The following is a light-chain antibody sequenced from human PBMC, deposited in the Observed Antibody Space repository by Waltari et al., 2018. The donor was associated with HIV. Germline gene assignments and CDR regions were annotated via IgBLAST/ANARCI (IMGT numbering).Light chain of an antibody. Sequence: QSALTQPASGSGIPGQSFTITCTGTDIAFGTYTLVPWFQQHPGKAPKLLIYDVSKRPSGVSSRFSGSKSGYFASLTISGLLTEDESSYYCLTYVSKTSTWQFGGGTYLTV. V-gene: IGLV2-23*02. J-gene: IGLJ3*02. CDR2: DVS. CDR3: LTYVSKTSTWQ. CDR1: DIAFGTYTL.